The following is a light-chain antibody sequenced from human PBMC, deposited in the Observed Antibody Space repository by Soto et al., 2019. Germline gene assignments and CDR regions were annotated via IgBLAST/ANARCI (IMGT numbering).Light chain of an antibody. CDR1: SSDVGGYNY. CDR3: RSYTSSSTLEV. V-gene: IGLV2-14*01. J-gene: IGLJ1*01. Sequence: QSALTQPASVSGSPGQSITLSCTGTSSDVGGYNYVSWYQQHPGKAPKLMIYEVSNRPSGVSNRFSGSKSGNTASLTISGLQAEDEADYYCRSYTSSSTLEVFGTGTQLTVL. CDR2: EVS.